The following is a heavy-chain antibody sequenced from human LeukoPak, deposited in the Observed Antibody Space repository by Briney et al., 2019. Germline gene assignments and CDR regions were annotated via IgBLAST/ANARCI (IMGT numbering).Heavy chain of an antibody. Sequence: SETMSLTCTVSGGSISGYYWSWFRQPAGKGLEWIGRVYTSGTTNYNPSLKSRVTMSIDTSKNQFSLKLTSVTAADAAVYYCARGFGHPWGQGTLVTVSS. D-gene: IGHD3-10*01. CDR3: ARGFGHP. J-gene: IGHJ5*02. V-gene: IGHV4-4*07. CDR1: GGSISGYY. CDR2: VYTSGTT.